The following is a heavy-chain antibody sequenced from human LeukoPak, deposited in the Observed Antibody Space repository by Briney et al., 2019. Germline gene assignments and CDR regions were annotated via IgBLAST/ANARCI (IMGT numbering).Heavy chain of an antibody. J-gene: IGHJ6*03. V-gene: IGHV4-34*01. CDR3: ARGLTVTTFYYYYYYMDV. Sequence: PSETLSLTCAVYGGSFSGYYWSWIRQPPGKGLEWIGEINHSESTNYNPSLKSRVTISVDTSKNQFSLKLSSVTAADTAVYYCARGLTVTTFYYYYYYMDVWGKGTTVTVSS. D-gene: IGHD4-17*01. CDR1: GGSFSGYY. CDR2: INHSEST.